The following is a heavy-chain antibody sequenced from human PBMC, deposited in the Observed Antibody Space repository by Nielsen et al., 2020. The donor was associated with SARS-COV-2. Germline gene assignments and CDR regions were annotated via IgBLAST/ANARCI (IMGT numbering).Heavy chain of an antibody. D-gene: IGHD4-11*01. CDR2: FIPIFGTA. J-gene: IGHJ4*02. CDR1: AGIFCSYS. CDR3: ANFAQIDGDYSNYEDY. V-gene: IGHV1-69*13. Sequence: SAQVFCNASAGIFCSYSIRCVRQPPGQGLEWMGGFIPIFGTANYAQKSQGSVTIIADESTSTAYMELSSLRTEDTAVYYCANFAQIDGDYSNYEDYWGQGTLVTVSS.